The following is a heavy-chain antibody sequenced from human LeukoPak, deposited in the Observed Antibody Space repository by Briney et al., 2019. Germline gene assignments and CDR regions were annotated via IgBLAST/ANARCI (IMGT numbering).Heavy chain of an antibody. J-gene: IGHJ4*02. D-gene: IGHD5-18*01. CDR3: ARGYSYGDMPGY. V-gene: IGHV3-21*01. Sequence: GGSLRPSCAASGFTSSSYSMNWVRQAPGKGLEWVSSISSSSSYIYYADSVKGRFTTSRDNPKNSPYLQINSLRAEETAVYYCARGYSYGDMPGYWGQGTLVTVSS. CDR2: ISSSSSYI. CDR1: GFTSSSYS.